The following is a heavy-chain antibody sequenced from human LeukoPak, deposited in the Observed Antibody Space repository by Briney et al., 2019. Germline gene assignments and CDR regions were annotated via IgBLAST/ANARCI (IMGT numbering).Heavy chain of an antibody. CDR1: DVSISSGGYY. Sequence: PSETLSLTCTVSDVSISSGGYYWSWIRQHPGKGLEWVGYIYYSGSTYYNPSLKSRVTISVDTSKNQFSLRLSSVTAADTAVYYCARNYYFDLWGQGTLVTVSS. CDR2: IYYSGST. CDR3: ARNYYFDL. V-gene: IGHV4-31*03. J-gene: IGHJ4*02.